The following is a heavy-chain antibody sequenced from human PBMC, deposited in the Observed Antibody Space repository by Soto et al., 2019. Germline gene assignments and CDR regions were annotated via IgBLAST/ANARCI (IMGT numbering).Heavy chain of an antibody. Sequence: ASVKVSCKASGYTFSNYDINWVRQAPGQGLEWMGWLNPKNNNTGYARNFQGRITMTMDTSTTTAHRELSSLTSDDTAVYYCARGCYDILTGDYHYGMDVWGPGTTVTVSS. CDR3: ARGCYDILTGDYHYGMDV. D-gene: IGHD3-9*01. CDR1: GYTFSNYD. CDR2: LNPKNNNT. J-gene: IGHJ6*02. V-gene: IGHV1-8*01.